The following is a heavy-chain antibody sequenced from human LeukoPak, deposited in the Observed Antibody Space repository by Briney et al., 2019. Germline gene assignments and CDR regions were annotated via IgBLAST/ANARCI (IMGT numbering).Heavy chain of an antibody. J-gene: IGHJ5*02. D-gene: IGHD3-3*01. Sequence: PSETLSLTCTVSGGSIKSRSFYWAWIRQPPGKGLEWVGSVYYTGTTYYNPSFESRITIAVNTSNNQFSLELSTMTAADTGVYYCARRITIFGMIMGGWFDPWGQGTLVTVSS. V-gene: IGHV4-39*01. CDR2: VYYTGTT. CDR1: GGSIKSRSFY. CDR3: ARRITIFGMIMGGWFDP.